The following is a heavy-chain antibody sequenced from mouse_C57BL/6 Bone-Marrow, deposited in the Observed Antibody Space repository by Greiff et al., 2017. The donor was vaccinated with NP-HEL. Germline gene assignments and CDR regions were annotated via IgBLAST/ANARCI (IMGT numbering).Heavy chain of an antibody. Sequence: EVQLVESGGGLVKPGGSLKLSCAASGFTFSSYGMSWVRQTPDKRLEWVATISSGGSYTYYPDSVKGRFTISRDNAKNTLYLQMSSLKSEDTAMYYCARHYGSSYRFAYWGQGTLVTVSA. V-gene: IGHV5-6*01. J-gene: IGHJ3*01. CDR2: ISSGGSYT. CDR1: GFTFSSYG. D-gene: IGHD1-1*01. CDR3: ARHYGSSYRFAY.